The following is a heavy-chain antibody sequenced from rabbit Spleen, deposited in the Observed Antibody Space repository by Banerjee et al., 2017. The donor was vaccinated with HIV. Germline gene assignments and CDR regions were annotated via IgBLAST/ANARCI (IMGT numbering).Heavy chain of an antibody. D-gene: IGHD2-1*01. CDR3: ARGSATMTMVITGYYLSL. J-gene: IGHJ4*01. CDR2: IYISGGST. CDR1: GFDLSSYFY. V-gene: IGHV1S45*01. Sequence: QEQLVESGGGLVQPEGSLTLTCTASGFDLSSYFYMCWVRQAPGKGLEWIACIYISGGSTYYANWAKGRFTISKTSSTTVTLQMTSLTAADTATYFCARGSATMTMVITGYYLSLWGQGTLVTVS.